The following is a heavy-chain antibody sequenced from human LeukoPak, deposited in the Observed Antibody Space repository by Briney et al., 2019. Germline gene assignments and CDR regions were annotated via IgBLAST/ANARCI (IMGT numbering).Heavy chain of an antibody. CDR3: AKTTTGYSSGRFPGWPVDY. J-gene: IGHJ4*02. CDR2: IFGSGGST. D-gene: IGHD6-19*01. Sequence: GGSLRLSCAASGFTFSSYAMYRVRQAPGKGLEWVSGIFGSGGSTHYADSVKGRFTISRHNSKNTVYLQMNSLRAEDKAVYYCAKTTTGYSSGRFPGWPVDYWGQGTLVTVSS. CDR1: GFTFSSYA. V-gene: IGHV3-23*01.